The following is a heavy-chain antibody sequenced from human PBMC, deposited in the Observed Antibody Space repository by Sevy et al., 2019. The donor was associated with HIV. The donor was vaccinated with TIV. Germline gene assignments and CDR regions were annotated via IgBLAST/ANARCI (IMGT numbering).Heavy chain of an antibody. CDR2: ISGSSSYI. D-gene: IGHD5-12*01. V-gene: IGHV3-21*01. Sequence: GGSLRLSCAASGFTFSSYSMNWVRQAPGKGLEWVSSISGSSSYIYYADSVKGRFTISRDNAKNSLYLQINSLRAEDPGVYYCARDQDDIGPLGPATYYFDYWGQGTLVTVFS. CDR1: GFTFSSYS. CDR3: ARDQDDIGPLGPATYYFDY. J-gene: IGHJ4*02.